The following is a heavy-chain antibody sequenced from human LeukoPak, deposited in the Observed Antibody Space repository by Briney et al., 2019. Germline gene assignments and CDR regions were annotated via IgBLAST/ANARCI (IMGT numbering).Heavy chain of an antibody. CDR3: ASSDFDWSMLGHYYYYMDV. CDR1: GGTFSSYA. Sequence: SVKVSCKASGGTFSSYAISWVRQAPGPGLEWMGRIIPIFGTANYAQKFQGRVTITTDESTSTAYMELSSLRSEDTAVYYCASSDFDWSMLGHYYYYMDVWGKGTTVTVSS. V-gene: IGHV1-69*05. D-gene: IGHD3-9*01. CDR2: IIPIFGTA. J-gene: IGHJ6*03.